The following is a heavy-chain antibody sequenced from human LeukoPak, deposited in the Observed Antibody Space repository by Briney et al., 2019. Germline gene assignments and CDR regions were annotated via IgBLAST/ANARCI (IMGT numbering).Heavy chain of an antibody. D-gene: IGHD6-19*01. CDR3: AKDILGVTAVAGTGYMDV. CDR2: IRYDGSNK. CDR1: GFIFNTYV. Sequence: GGSLRLSCAASGFIFNTYVMHWVRQAPGKGLEWLAFIRYDGSNKNYADSVKGRFTISRDNSKNTLYLQMNSLRAEDTAVYYCAKDILGVTAVAGTGYMDVWGKGTTVTISS. J-gene: IGHJ6*03. V-gene: IGHV3-30*02.